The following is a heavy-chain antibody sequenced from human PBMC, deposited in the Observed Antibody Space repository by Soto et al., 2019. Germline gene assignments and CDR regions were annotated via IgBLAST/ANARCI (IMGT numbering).Heavy chain of an antibody. CDR3: ARASMTTIAMDV. J-gene: IGHJ6*02. V-gene: IGHV4-30-4*01. D-gene: IGHD4-17*01. CDR2: IYYSGST. CDR1: GVSISSGDYY. Sequence: LSLTGTVSGVSISSGDYYWSWIRQPPGKGLEWIGYIYYSGSTYYNPSLKSRVTISLDTSKNQFSLKLTSVTAADTAVYYCARASMTTIAMDVWGRGTTVTVSS.